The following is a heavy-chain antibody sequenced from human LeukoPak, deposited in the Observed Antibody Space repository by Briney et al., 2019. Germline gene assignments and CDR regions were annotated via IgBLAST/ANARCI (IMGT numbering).Heavy chain of an antibody. CDR1: GFTFSSYA. D-gene: IGHD5-24*01. V-gene: IGHV3-23*01. CDR2: ISVSGGST. CDR3: TRVGYIDEGIDY. J-gene: IGHJ4*02. Sequence: GGSLRLSCAASGFTFSSYAMSWVRQAPGKGLEWVSAISVSGGSTYYADSVKGRFTISRDNSKNTLYLQMNSLRAEDTAIYYCTRVGYIDEGIDYWGQGTLVTVSS.